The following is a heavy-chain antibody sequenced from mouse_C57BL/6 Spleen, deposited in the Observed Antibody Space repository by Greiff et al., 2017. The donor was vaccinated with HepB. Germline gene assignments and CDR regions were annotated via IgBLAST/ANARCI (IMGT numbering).Heavy chain of an antibody. V-gene: IGHV5-6*01. CDR3: ARRDGYDAYAMDY. Sequence: EVQLVESGGDLVKPGGSLKLSCAASGFTFSSYGMSWVRQTPDKRLEWVATISSGGSYTYYPDSVKGRFTISRDNAKNTLYLQMSSLKSEDTAMYYCARRDGYDAYAMDYWGQGTSVTVSS. CDR2: ISSGGSYT. CDR1: GFTFSSYG. J-gene: IGHJ4*01. D-gene: IGHD2-2*01.